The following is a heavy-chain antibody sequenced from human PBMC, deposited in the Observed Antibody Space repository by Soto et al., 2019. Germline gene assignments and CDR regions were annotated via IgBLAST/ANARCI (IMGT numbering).Heavy chain of an antibody. CDR3: AIRAGYYDSSGYVDY. J-gene: IGHJ4*02. Sequence: EVQLVESGGGLVQPGGSLRLSCAASGFTFSSYWMHWVRQAPGKGLVWVSRINSDGSSTSYADSVKGRFTISRDNAKNKLYLQMSSLKAEDTAVYYCAIRAGYYDSSGYVDYWGQGTLVTVSS. CDR2: INSDGSST. V-gene: IGHV3-74*01. CDR1: GFTFSSYW. D-gene: IGHD3-22*01.